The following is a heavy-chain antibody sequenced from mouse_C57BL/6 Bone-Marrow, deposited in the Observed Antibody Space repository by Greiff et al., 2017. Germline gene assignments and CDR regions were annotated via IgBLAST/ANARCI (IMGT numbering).Heavy chain of an antibody. D-gene: IGHD1-1*02. CDR1: GYTFTSYW. CDR3: ARSRVYYPY. V-gene: IGHV1-64*01. CDR2: IHPNSGST. Sequence: QVQLQQPGAELVKPGASVKLSCKASGYTFTSYWMHWVKQRPGQGLEWIGMIHPNSGSTNYNEKFKSKATLTVDKSASTAYMQLSIRTSEDSAVYYCARSRVYYPYWGQGTTLTVSS. J-gene: IGHJ2*01.